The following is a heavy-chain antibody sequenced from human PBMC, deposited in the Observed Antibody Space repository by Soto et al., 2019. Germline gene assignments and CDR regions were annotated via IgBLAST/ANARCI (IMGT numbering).Heavy chain of an antibody. CDR1: GASIRSYY. V-gene: IGHV4-4*08. CDR2: VYTSDYT. Sequence: SETLSLTCSVSGASIRSYYWHWIRQPPGKGLEWIGYVYTSDYTRYSSSLKSRVTISVDTSKSQFYLRLNSVTAADTAVYYCASSAGTPGDFSYYNGLDVWGQGTTVTVSS. CDR3: ASSAGTPGDFSYYNGLDV. J-gene: IGHJ6*02. D-gene: IGHD6-19*01.